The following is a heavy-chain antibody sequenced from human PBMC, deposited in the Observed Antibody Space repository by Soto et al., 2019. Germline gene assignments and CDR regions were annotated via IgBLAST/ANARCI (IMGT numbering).Heavy chain of an antibody. CDR3: ARDYYDSSVPDY. V-gene: IGHV3-48*03. Sequence: GGSLHISCAASGLPFSSYEMNWVRKAPGKGLEWVSYISSSGSTIYYADSVKGRFTISRDNAKNSLYLQMNSLRAEDTAVYYCARDYYDSSVPDYWGRGTLVTVSS. D-gene: IGHD3-22*01. J-gene: IGHJ4*02. CDR1: GLPFSSYE. CDR2: ISSSGSTI.